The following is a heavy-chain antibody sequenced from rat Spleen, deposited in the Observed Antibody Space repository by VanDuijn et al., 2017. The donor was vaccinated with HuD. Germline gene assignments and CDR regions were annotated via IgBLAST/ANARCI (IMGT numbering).Heavy chain of an antibody. CDR1: GFTFNYYW. CDR2: ITDTGGNI. Sequence: EVQLVESGGGLVQPGRSLRLSCVASGFTFNYYWMTWIRQAPGGGLDWVASITDTGGNIYCPDSVKGRFTISRDNAKTTLYLQMDSLRSEDTATYYCTTFSDYATSPFAYWGRGALVTVSS. V-gene: IGHV5-31*01. D-gene: IGHD1-6*01. J-gene: IGHJ3*01. CDR3: TTFSDYATSPFAY.